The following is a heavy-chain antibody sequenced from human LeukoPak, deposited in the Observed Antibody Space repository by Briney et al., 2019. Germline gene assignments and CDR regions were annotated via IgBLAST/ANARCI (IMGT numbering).Heavy chain of an antibody. Sequence: GWSLRLSCAASGFTFSNYAISWVRQAPGKGLEWVSAMSGSAWSTYYADSVTGRFTITRDNSKNTLYLQMNSLRAEDTAVYYCARNPADYCGGDCYSDYGMAVWGQGTTVTVYS. D-gene: IGHD2-21*02. CDR2: MSGSAWST. J-gene: IGHJ6*02. CDR1: GFTFSNYA. V-gene: IGHV3-23*01. CDR3: ARNPADYCGGDCYSDYGMAV.